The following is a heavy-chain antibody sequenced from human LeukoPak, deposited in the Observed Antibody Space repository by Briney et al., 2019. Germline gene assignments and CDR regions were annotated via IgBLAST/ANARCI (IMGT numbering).Heavy chain of an antibody. CDR1: GGSFSGYY. Sequence: SETLSLTCAVYGGSFSGYYWSWIRQPPGEGLEWIGEINHSGSTNYNPSLKSRVTISVDTSKNQFSLKLSSVTAADTAVYYCARKQGYSSGWYRGNWFDPWGQGTLVTVSS. CDR2: INHSGST. V-gene: IGHV4-34*01. CDR3: ARKQGYSSGWYRGNWFDP. J-gene: IGHJ5*02. D-gene: IGHD6-19*01.